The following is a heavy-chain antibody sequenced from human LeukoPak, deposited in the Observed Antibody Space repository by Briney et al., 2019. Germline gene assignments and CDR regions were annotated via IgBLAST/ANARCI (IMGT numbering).Heavy chain of an antibody. CDR1: GGSISGYY. Sequence: SETLSLTCTVSGGSISGYYWSWIRQPPGKGLEWIGYIYSSGSTNYNPSLKSRVSISVDTSKNQFSLKLRSVTAADTAVYYCAKHGPGGYFDYWGQGTLVTVSS. CDR2: IYSSGST. V-gene: IGHV4-59*08. J-gene: IGHJ4*02. D-gene: IGHD3-10*01. CDR3: AKHGPGGYFDY.